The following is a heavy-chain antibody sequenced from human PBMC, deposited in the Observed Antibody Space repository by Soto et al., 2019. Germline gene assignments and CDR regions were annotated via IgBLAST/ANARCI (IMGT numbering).Heavy chain of an antibody. J-gene: IGHJ6*02. Sequence: SETLSLTCTVSGGSISSYYWSWIRQPPGKGLEWIGYIYYSGSTNYNPSLKSRVTISVDTSKNQFSLKLSSVTAADTAVYYCARLGATYYYGMDVWGQGTTVTVSS. CDR3: ARLGATYYYGMDV. CDR1: GGSISSYY. V-gene: IGHV4-59*01. CDR2: IYYSGST. D-gene: IGHD1-26*01.